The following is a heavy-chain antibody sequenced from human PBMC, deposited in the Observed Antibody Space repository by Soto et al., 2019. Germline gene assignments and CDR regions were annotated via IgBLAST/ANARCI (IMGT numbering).Heavy chain of an antibody. Sequence: QVQLVESGGGVVQPGRSLRLSCAASGFTFSSYGMHWVRQAPGKGLEWVAVIWYDGSNKYYADSVKGRFTISRDNSKNTLYLQMNSLRAEDTAVYYCARDRRVGYYYYYGMDVWGQGTTVTVSS. CDR2: IWYDGSNK. CDR3: ARDRRVGYYYYYGMDV. D-gene: IGHD1-26*01. J-gene: IGHJ6*02. CDR1: GFTFSSYG. V-gene: IGHV3-33*01.